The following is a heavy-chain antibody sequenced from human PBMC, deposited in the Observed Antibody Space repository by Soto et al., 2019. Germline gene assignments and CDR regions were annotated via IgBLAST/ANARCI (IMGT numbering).Heavy chain of an antibody. D-gene: IGHD3-10*01. J-gene: IGHJ4*02. V-gene: IGHV4-31*03. CDR1: GGSVSRGDYY. CDR3: TRGAPLWFGELAQ. Sequence: PSETPSLTCTVSGGSVSRGDYYWSWILQHPGEGLEWIGYIHYSGSTYYNPSLKSRVTISVDTSDNQLSLKLSSVTAADTAVYYCTRGAPLWFGELAQWGQGTLVTVS. CDR2: IHYSGST.